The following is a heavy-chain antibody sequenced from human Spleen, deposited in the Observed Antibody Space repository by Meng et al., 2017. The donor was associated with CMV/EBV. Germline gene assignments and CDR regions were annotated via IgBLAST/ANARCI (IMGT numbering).Heavy chain of an antibody. CDR2: ISYDGKNE. CDR3: ASPPQYTSWSLAY. D-gene: IGHD6-6*01. CDR1: GFSFSTYV. Sequence: GESLKISCAVSGFSFSTYVMHWVRQAPGKGLEWVALISYDGKNEYYADSVKGRFTISRDNSKNTLYLQMNTLRVEDTAVYYRASPPQYTSWSLAYWGQGTLVTVSS. J-gene: IGHJ4*02. V-gene: IGHV3-30*04.